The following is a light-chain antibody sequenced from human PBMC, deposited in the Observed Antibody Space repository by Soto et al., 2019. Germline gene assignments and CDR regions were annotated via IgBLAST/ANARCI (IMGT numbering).Light chain of an antibody. Sequence: QSVLTQPPSASVSPGQSVTISCTGTSSDVGGYNYVSWYQHHPDKAPKLIIYEVYKRPSGVPDRFSGSKSGNTASLTVSGLQAEDEAEYYCSSYAARDSFVVFGGGTKVPVL. J-gene: IGLJ2*01. CDR1: SSDVGGYNY. CDR2: EVY. CDR3: SSYAARDSFVV. V-gene: IGLV2-8*01.